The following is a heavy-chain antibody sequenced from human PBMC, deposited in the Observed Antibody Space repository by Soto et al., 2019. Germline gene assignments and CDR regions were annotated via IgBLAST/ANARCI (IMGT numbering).Heavy chain of an antibody. V-gene: IGHV3-23*01. CDR2: ISGSGGST. J-gene: IGHJ4*02. Sequence: PVGSLRLSCAASGFTFSSYAMSWVRQAPGKGLEWVSAISGSGGSTYYADSVKGRFTISRDNSKNTLYLQMNSLRAEDTAVYYCAKQRGSSWYGDFDYWGQGTLVTVSS. CDR1: GFTFSSYA. D-gene: IGHD6-13*01. CDR3: AKQRGSSWYGDFDY.